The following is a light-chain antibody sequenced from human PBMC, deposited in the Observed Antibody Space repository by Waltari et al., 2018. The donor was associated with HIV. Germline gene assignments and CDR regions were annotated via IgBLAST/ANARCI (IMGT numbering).Light chain of an antibody. Sequence: QSVLTQPPSVSGAPGQRVTISCTGSSSNIGAGYDVHWYQHLPGTAPKLLIYDNNSRPSGVPDRFSGSKSATSASLAITGRQAEDEADYYCQSYDSSLSGSVFGGGTKLTVL. CDR3: QSYDSSLSGSV. V-gene: IGLV1-40*01. CDR1: SSNIGAGYD. CDR2: DNN. J-gene: IGLJ3*02.